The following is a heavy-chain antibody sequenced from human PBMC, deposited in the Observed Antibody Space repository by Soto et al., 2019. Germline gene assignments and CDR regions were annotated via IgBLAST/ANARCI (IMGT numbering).Heavy chain of an antibody. Sequence: QVQLVQSGGEVKKPGATVKVSSKTYGYSFTTYGISWVRQAPGQGLEWMGWISGYNGNTNYAQKFPGRVTMTTHTSTSTAYIEMRSLRSDDTAVYYCAREGPAPYYYYGMDVWGQGSTVAVSS. CDR2: ISGYNGNT. CDR1: GYSFTTYG. J-gene: IGHJ6*02. V-gene: IGHV1-18*01. CDR3: AREGPAPYYYYGMDV.